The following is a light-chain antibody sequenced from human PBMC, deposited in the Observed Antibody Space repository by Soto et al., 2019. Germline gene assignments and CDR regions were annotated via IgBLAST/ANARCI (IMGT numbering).Light chain of an antibody. CDR3: QQYNSYSPT. CDR1: QSISSW. Sequence: DIQMTQSPSTLSASVGDRVTITCRASQSISSWLAWYQQKPGKAPKLLIYDASSLESGVPSRFSGSGSGTEFTLTISSRQPDEFATYYCQQYNSYSPTFGPGTKVDIK. V-gene: IGKV1-5*01. J-gene: IGKJ3*01. CDR2: DAS.